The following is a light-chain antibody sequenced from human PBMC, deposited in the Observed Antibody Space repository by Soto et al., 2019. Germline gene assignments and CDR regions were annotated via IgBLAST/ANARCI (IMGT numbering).Light chain of an antibody. CDR2: GVF. J-gene: IGKJ1*01. CDR3: QDFAYPEWT. V-gene: IGKV3-20*01. Sequence: VLTQSPDTLSLSPVDRATLSCRASQSSSNQYLAWYQQRPGQPPRLLIYGVFIRANGIPDRFSGSGFGSDFTLTISRLEPEDFAVYYCQDFAYPEWTFGQGTKVEI. CDR1: QSSSNQY.